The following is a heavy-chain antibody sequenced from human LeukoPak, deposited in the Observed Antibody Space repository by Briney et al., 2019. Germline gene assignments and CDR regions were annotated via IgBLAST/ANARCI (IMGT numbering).Heavy chain of an antibody. CDR3: ARRGVYYYDLDY. V-gene: IGHV4-59*08. D-gene: IGHD3-22*01. CDR1: GGSISSYY. CDR2: IYYSGST. Sequence: SETLSLTCTVSGGSISSYYWSWTRQPPGKGLEWIGYIYYSGSTNYNPSLKSRVTISVDTSKNQFSLKLSSVTAADTAVYYCARRGVYYYDLDYWGQGTLVTVSS. J-gene: IGHJ4*02.